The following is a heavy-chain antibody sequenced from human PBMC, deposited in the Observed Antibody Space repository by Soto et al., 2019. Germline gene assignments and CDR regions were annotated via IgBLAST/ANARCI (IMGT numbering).Heavy chain of an antibody. Sequence: GGSLRLSCAASGFTFSSYSMNWVRQAPGKGLEWVSSISSSSSYIYYADSVKGRFTISRDNAKNSLYLQMNSLRAEDTAVYYCAREGVVLVAATYYYMDVWGKGTTVTVSS. CDR2: ISSSSSYI. V-gene: IGHV3-21*01. CDR1: GFTFSSYS. D-gene: IGHD2-15*01. CDR3: AREGVVLVAATYYYMDV. J-gene: IGHJ6*03.